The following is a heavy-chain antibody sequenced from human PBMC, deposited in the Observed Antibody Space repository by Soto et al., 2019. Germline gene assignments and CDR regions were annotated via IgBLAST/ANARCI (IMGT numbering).Heavy chain of an antibody. J-gene: IGHJ6*02. CDR3: AKDVDAGMDV. CDR1: GFTFSSYG. Sequence: QVQLVESGRGVVQPGRSLRLSCAASGFTFSSYGMHWVRQAPGKGLEWVAVISYDGSNKYYADSVKGRFTISRDNSKNTLYLQMNSLRAEDTAVYYCAKDVDAGMDVWGQGTTVTVSS. V-gene: IGHV3-30*18. CDR2: ISYDGSNK.